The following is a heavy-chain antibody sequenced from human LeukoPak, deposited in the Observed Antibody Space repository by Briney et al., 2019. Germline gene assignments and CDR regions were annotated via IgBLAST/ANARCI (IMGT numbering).Heavy chain of an antibody. CDR3: AKNITMMVF. Sequence: GGSLRLSCAASGFTFSDHAMSWVRQAPAKGLEWVSSINGNGGGSYYIDSVKGRFTISRDKSVDTVYLQMNGLKTEDTAVYYCAKNITMMVFWGQGTLVTVSS. J-gene: IGHJ4*02. D-gene: IGHD3-22*01. CDR1: GFTFSDHA. V-gene: IGHV3-23*01. CDR2: INGNGGGS.